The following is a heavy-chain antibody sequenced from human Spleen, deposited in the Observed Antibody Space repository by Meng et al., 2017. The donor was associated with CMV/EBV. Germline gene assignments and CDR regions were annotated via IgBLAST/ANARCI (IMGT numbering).Heavy chain of an antibody. J-gene: IGHJ4*02. CDR1: GGSISGSSYY. CDR3: ARDIGVTPWNYGRDY. V-gene: IGHV4-39*07. CDR2: IFYSGSI. Sequence: GGSISGSSYYWGWIRQPPGKGLEWIGSIFYSGSIYYNPSLESRVTISVDTSKNQFSLKLNSVSAADTAVYYCARDIGVTPWNYGRDYWGQGTLVTVSS. D-gene: IGHD1-7*01.